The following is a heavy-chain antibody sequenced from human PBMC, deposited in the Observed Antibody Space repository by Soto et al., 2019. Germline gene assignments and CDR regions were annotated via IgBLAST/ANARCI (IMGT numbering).Heavy chain of an antibody. V-gene: IGHV1-18*01. D-gene: IGHD2-15*01. CDR3: ARDQSDIVVVVAGREAFDI. CDR1: GYTFTSYG. CDR2: ISAYNGNT. J-gene: IGHJ3*02. Sequence: ASVKVSCKASGYTFTSYGISWVRQAPGQGLEWMGWISAYNGNTNYAQKLQGRVAMTTDTSTSTAYMELRSLRSDDTAVYYCARDQSDIVVVVAGREAFDIWGQGPMVTVSS.